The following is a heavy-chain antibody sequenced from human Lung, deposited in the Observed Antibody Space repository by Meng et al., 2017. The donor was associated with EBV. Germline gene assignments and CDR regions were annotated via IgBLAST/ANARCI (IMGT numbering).Heavy chain of an antibody. CDR3: ARDLSGYYSFVDY. V-gene: IGHV1-18*01. Sequence: QVRLGQPGGRVKKPGASVKVSCKASGYIFNNYGVSWVRQAPGQGPEWMGWISAYNGNTNYAQNFQGRFTMTTDTSTSTAYMELRSLRSDDTAVYYCARDLSGYYSFVDYWGQGTLVTVSS. CDR1: GYIFNNYG. CDR2: ISAYNGNT. D-gene: IGHD3-22*01. J-gene: IGHJ4*02.